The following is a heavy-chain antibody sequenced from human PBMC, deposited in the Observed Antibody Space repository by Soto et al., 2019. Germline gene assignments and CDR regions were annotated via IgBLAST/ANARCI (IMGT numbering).Heavy chain of an antibody. J-gene: IGHJ4*02. CDR2: ISGSGGST. V-gene: IGHV3-23*01. Sequence: EVQLLESGGGLVQPGGSLRLSCAASGFTFSSYAMSWVRQAPGKGLEWVSAISGSGGSTYYADSVKGRFTISRDNSKNTLYLQMNSLRAEDTAVYYCAKGTSLTIFGVVTPLDYWGQGTLVTVSS. D-gene: IGHD3-3*01. CDR1: GFTFSSYA. CDR3: AKGTSLTIFGVVTPLDY.